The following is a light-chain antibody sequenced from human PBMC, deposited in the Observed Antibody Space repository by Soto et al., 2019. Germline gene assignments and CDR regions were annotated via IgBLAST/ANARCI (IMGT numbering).Light chain of an antibody. V-gene: IGKV3-15*01. Sequence: EIVLTQSPATLSLSPGDRATLSCRASQSVSSKLAWYQQKPGQAPRLLIYGASTRATGIPARFSGSGSGTEFTLTISILQSEDFAVYYCQRYNNWPPITFGQGTRLEIK. CDR1: QSVSSK. CDR2: GAS. J-gene: IGKJ5*01. CDR3: QRYNNWPPIT.